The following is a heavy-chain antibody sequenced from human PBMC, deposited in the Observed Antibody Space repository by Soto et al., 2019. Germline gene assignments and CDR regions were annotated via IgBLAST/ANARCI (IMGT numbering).Heavy chain of an antibody. Sequence: QVQLVESGGGVVQPGRSLRLSCAASRFTFSDYGMHWVRQAPGKGLEWVAFIREDGKNKYYADSVKGRFTISRDNSKNTLYLQMNSLRAEDTAVYYCARGAVDYGDFPFDYWGQGTLVTVSS. V-gene: IGHV3-33*01. J-gene: IGHJ4*02. D-gene: IGHD4-17*01. CDR3: ARGAVDYGDFPFDY. CDR2: IREDGKNK. CDR1: RFTFSDYG.